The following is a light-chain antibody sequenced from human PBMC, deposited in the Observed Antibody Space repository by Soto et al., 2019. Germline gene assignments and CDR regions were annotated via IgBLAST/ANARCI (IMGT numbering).Light chain of an antibody. CDR1: QSVSNF. CDR3: QQYTNWPSWT. Sequence: EELMTQSPATLSMSPGERATLSCRASQSVSNFLAWYQQKPGQAPRLLLYGASTRATGIPARFSGSGSGTEFTLTISSLQSEDFAVYYCQQYTNWPSWTFGQGTKVDIK. CDR2: GAS. J-gene: IGKJ1*01. V-gene: IGKV3-15*01.